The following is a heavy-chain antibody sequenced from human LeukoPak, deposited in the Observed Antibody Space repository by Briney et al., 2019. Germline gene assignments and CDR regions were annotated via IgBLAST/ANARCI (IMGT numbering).Heavy chain of an antibody. V-gene: IGHV3-21*01. D-gene: IGHD3-10*01. Sequence: GGSLRLSCAASGFTFSDYSMNWVRQAPGKGLEWVSSISRRRRHVYYAGSVKVRFTIYRDYARHSLYLQMNSLRAEDMAVYFCVRDLLGSGSTTAYLYHWGQGTLVTVSS. CDR2: ISRRRRHV. J-gene: IGHJ1*01. CDR1: GFTFSDYS. CDR3: VRDLLGSGSTTAYLYH.